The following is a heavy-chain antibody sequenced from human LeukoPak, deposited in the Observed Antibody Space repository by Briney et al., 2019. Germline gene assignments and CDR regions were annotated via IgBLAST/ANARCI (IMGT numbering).Heavy chain of an antibody. CDR1: GYTFTSYG. Sequence: ASVKVSCKASGYTFTSYGISWVRQAPGQGLEWMGWISAYNGNTNYAQKLQGRVTITTDTSTSTAYMELRSLRSDDTAVYYCAREILEQVSMGAFDIWGQGTMVTVSS. CDR2: ISAYNGNT. CDR3: AREILEQVSMGAFDI. V-gene: IGHV1-18*01. D-gene: IGHD2/OR15-2a*01. J-gene: IGHJ3*02.